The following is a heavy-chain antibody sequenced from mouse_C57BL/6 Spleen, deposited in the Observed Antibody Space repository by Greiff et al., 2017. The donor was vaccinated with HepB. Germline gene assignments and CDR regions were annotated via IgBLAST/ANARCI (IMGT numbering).Heavy chain of an antibody. Sequence: QVQLQQPGAELVMPGASVKLSCKASGYTFTSYWMHWVKQRPGQGLEWIGEIDPSDSYTNYNQKFKGKSTLTVDKSSSTAYMQLSSLTSEDSAVYYCARRVNYEDWYFDVWGTGTTVTVSS. J-gene: IGHJ1*03. CDR1: GYTFTSYW. CDR2: IDPSDSYT. CDR3: ARRVNYEDWYFDV. V-gene: IGHV1-69*01. D-gene: IGHD2-1*01.